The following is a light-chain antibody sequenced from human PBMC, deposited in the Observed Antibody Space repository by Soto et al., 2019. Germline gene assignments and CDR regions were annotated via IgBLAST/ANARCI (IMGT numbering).Light chain of an antibody. CDR1: QSISSTF. CDR2: GAS. V-gene: IGKV3-20*01. CDR3: QQYESSWT. Sequence: EIVLTQSPGTLSLSPGEGATLSCRASQSISSTFLAWYQHKPGQAPRVLIYGASRRAAGIPDRFSGSGSGTDFTLTIRRLEPEDFAVYYCQQYESSWTFGQGTKVE. J-gene: IGKJ1*01.